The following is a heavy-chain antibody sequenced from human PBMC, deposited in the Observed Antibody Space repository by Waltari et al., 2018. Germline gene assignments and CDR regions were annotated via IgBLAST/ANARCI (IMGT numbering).Heavy chain of an antibody. Sequence: EVQLAESGGDLVQPGGSLRLSCAASGFPFYSHDMNWVRQAPGKGLEWVSYINNGGNTIYYADSVKGRFTISRDNDNNSLFLQMNSLRVEDTAVYYCARRFYDSNGYALDYWGQGTLVTVSS. V-gene: IGHV3-48*03. CDR1: GFPFYSHD. CDR3: ARRFYDSNGYALDY. J-gene: IGHJ4*02. CDR2: INNGGNTI. D-gene: IGHD3-22*01.